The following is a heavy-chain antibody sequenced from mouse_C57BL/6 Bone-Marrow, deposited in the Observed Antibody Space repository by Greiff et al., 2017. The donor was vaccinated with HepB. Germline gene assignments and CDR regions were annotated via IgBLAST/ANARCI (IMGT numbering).Heavy chain of an antibody. CDR2: ISSGGDYI. D-gene: IGHD1-1*01. CDR3: TRDDYGSSRAMDY. J-gene: IGHJ4*01. V-gene: IGHV5-9-1*02. CDR1: GFTFSSYA. Sequence: EVKLMESGEGLVKPGGSLKLSCAASGFTFSSYAMSWVRQTPEKRLEWVAYISSGGDYIYYADTVKGRFPISRDNARNTLYLQMSSLKSEDTAMYYCTRDDYGSSRAMDYWGQGTSVTGSS.